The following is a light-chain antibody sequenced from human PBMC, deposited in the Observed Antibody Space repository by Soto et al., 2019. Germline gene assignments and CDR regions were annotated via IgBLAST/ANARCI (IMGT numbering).Light chain of an antibody. Sequence: QSALTQPASVSGSPGQSITISCTGTSSDVGRYNYVSWYQQHPGKAPKLMIYEVSNRPSGVSNRFSGSKSGNTASLTISGLQAEDEADYYCNSYTSSSTLVFGTGTKSPS. V-gene: IGLV2-14*01. CDR3: NSYTSSSTLV. CDR1: SSDVGRYNY. CDR2: EVS. J-gene: IGLJ1*01.